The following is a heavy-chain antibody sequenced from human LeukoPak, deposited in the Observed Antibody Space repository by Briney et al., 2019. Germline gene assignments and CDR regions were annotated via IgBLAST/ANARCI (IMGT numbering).Heavy chain of an antibody. CDR1: GFTVSSNY. CDR3: ARGGYSGYDPHSLLGYEATN. D-gene: IGHD5-12*01. Sequence: PGGSLRLSCAASGFTVSSNYMSWVRQAPGKGLEWVSVIYSGGSTYYADSVKGRFTISRDNSKNTLYLQMNSLRAEDTAVYYCARGGYSGYDPHSLLGYEATNWGQGTLVTVSS. J-gene: IGHJ4*02. CDR2: IYSGGST. V-gene: IGHV3-66*01.